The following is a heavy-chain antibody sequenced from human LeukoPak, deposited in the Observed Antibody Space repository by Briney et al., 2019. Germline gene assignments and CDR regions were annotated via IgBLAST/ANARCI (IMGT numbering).Heavy chain of an antibody. D-gene: IGHD1-26*01. CDR1: GFTVSGNS. Sequence: PGGSLRLSCTVSGFTVSGNSMSWVRQAPGKGLEWVSAISGSGGSTYYADSVKGRFTISRDNSKNTLYLQMNSLRAEDTAVYYCAKDPPSIVGVTWGQGTLVTVSS. CDR2: ISGSGGST. V-gene: IGHV3-23*01. CDR3: AKDPPSIVGVT. J-gene: IGHJ5*02.